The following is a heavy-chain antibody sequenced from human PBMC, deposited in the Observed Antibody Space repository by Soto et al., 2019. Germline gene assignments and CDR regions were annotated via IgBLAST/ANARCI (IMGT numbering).Heavy chain of an antibody. CDR1: GFTFSTYA. CDR3: ATKKGATVTTKVYYFDC. J-gene: IGHJ4*02. CDR2: ISYDGTTK. Sequence: QVQLVESGGGVVQPGRSLRLSCAASGFTFSTYAMHWVRQAPGKGLEWVAVISYDGTTKYYADSVKGPFTMSRDNSNNTLYLQMDNLRAEDTAVYYCATKKGATVTTKVYYFDCWGQGTRVTVSS. D-gene: IGHD4-17*01. V-gene: IGHV3-30-3*01.